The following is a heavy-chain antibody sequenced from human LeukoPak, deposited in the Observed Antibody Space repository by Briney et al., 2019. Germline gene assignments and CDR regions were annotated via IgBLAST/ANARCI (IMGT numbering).Heavy chain of an antibody. CDR1: GGSISSSSYY. V-gene: IGHV4-39*01. J-gene: IGHJ5*02. CDR3: ARHGLSIGP. D-gene: IGHD3-16*02. Sequence: SETLSLTCTVSGGSISSSSYYWGWIRQPPGKGLEWIRSIYYSGSTYYNPSLKSRVTISVDTSKNQFSLKLSSVTAADTAVYYCARHGLSIGPWGQGTLVTVSS. CDR2: IYYSGST.